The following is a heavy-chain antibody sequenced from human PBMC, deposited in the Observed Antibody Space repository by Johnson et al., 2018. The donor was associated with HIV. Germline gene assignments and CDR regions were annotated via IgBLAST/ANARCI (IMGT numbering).Heavy chain of an antibody. J-gene: IGHJ3*01. CDR2: ISYDGSNK. D-gene: IGHD3-22*01. CDR1: GFTFSSYA. V-gene: IGHV3-30*04. CDR3: AKDVGNYWPDSFDV. Sequence: QVQLVESGGGVVQPGRSLRLSCAASGFTFSSYAMHWVRQAPGKGLEWVAVISYDGSNKYYADSVKGRFTISRDKSKNTLYLQMNRLSTEDTAVYYCAKDVGNYWPDSFDVWGQGTMVTVSS.